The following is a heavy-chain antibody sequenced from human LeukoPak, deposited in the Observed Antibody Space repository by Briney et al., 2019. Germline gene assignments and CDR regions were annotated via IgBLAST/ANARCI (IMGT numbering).Heavy chain of an antibody. J-gene: IGHJ4*02. D-gene: IGHD3-22*01. CDR1: GGSISSYS. Sequence: NPSETLSLTCTVSGGSISSYSWSWIRQPPGKGLEWIGYIYHSGSTYYNPSLKSRVTISVDRSKNQFSLKLSSVTAADTAVYYCASSPNYYDSSGHTPFDYWGQGTLVTVSS. CDR3: ASSPNYYDSSGHTPFDY. CDR2: IYHSGST. V-gene: IGHV4-30-2*01.